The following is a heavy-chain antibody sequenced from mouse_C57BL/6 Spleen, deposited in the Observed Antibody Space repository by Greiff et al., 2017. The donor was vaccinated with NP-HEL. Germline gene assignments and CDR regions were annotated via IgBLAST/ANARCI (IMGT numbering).Heavy chain of an antibody. CDR1: GFTFSSYA. D-gene: IGHD1-1*01. Sequence: EVKLVESGGGLVKPGGSLKLSCAASGFTFSSYAMSWVRQTPEKRLEWVATISDGGSYTYYPDNVKGRFTISRDNAKNNLYLQMSHLKSEDTAMYYCARDQRGYGSSYERYFDVWGTGTTVTVSS. J-gene: IGHJ1*03. CDR3: ARDQRGYGSSYERYFDV. V-gene: IGHV5-4*01. CDR2: ISDGGSYT.